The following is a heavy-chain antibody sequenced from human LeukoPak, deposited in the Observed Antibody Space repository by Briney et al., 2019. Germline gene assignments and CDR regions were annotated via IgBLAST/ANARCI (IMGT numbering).Heavy chain of an antibody. J-gene: IGHJ5*02. V-gene: IGHV4-39*01. Sequence: PSETLSLTCTVSGGSISSSNYYWGWIRQPPGKGLEWIGSIYYSGSTYYNPSLKSRVTISVDTSKNQFSLKLTSVTAADTAVYYCATFSSSRWFDPWGQGTLVTVSS. D-gene: IGHD6-13*01. CDR3: ATFSSSRWFDP. CDR2: IYYSGST. CDR1: GGSISSSNYY.